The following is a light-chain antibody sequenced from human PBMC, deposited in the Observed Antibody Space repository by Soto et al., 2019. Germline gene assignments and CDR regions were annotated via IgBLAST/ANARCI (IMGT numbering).Light chain of an antibody. Sequence: IMLTQSPGTLSLSTGERATLSCRASGSVGGYLACYQHKPGQAPRLLISGASSRATGIPDRFSGSGSGTDFTLTISRLEPEDFAVYYCQQYGSSRWTFGQRTKVDI. CDR2: GAS. J-gene: IGKJ1*01. CDR1: GSVGGY. CDR3: QQYGSSRWT. V-gene: IGKV3-20*01.